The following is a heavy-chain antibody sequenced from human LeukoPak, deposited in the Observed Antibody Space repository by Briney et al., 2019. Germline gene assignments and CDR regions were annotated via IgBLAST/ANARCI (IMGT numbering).Heavy chain of an antibody. D-gene: IGHD6-13*01. J-gene: IGHJ6*02. V-gene: IGHV4-59*01. CDR1: GGSISSYY. CDR2: IYYSGST. Sequence: SETLSLTCTVSGGSISSYYWSWIRQPPGKGLEWIGYIYYSGSTNYSPSLKSRVTISVDTSKNQFSLKLSSVTAADTAVYYCARGLGSSSWFSRYYYYYGMDVWGQGTTVTVSS. CDR3: ARGLGSSSWFSRYYYYYGMDV.